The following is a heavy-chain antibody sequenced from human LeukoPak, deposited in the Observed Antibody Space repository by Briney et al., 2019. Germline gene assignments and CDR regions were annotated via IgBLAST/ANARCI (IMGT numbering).Heavy chain of an antibody. Sequence: SVKVSCKASGGTFSSYAISWVRQAPGQGLEWMRGIIPIFGTANYAQKFQGRVTITTDESTSTAYMELSSLRSEDTAVYYCARGSYDILTGYYYRYYYMDVWGKGTTVTVSS. D-gene: IGHD3-9*01. CDR2: IIPIFGTA. V-gene: IGHV1-69*05. CDR3: ARGSYDILTGYYYRYYYMDV. J-gene: IGHJ6*03. CDR1: GGTFSSYA.